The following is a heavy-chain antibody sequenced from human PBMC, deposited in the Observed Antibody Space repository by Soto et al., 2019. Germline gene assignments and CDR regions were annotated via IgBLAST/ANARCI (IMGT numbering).Heavy chain of an antibody. D-gene: IGHD3-3*01. J-gene: IGHJ4*02. Sequence: GGSLRLSCAASGFTFSSYAMSWVRQAPGKGLEWVSAISGSGGSTYYADSVQGRFTISRDNSKNTLYLQMNSLRAEDTVVYYCAAEWLLNVIRPRPFDYWGQGTLVTVSS. V-gene: IGHV3-23*01. CDR1: GFTFSSYA. CDR2: ISGSGGST. CDR3: AAEWLLNVIRPRPFDY.